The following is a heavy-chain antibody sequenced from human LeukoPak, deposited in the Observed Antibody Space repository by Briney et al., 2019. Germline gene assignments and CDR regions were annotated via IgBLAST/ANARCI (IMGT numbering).Heavy chain of an antibody. D-gene: IGHD5-12*01. CDR1: GFTFSSYW. J-gene: IGHJ6*03. Sequence: GGSLRLSCAASGFTFSSYWMSWVRQAPGKGLEWVANIKQDGSEKYYVDSVKGRFTISRDNAKNSLYLQMNSLRAEDTAVYYCAREASGYDYSYYYYYMDVWGKGTTVTVCS. V-gene: IGHV3-7*01. CDR2: IKQDGSEK. CDR3: AREASGYDYSYYYYYMDV.